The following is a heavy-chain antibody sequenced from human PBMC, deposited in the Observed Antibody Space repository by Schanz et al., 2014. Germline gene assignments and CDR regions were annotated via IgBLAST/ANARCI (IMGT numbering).Heavy chain of an antibody. D-gene: IGHD3-3*01. CDR3: VTEKRMESGTWAKAFDI. Sequence: QVQLVQSAPEVKKPGASVKVSCKASGYTFTSYYMHCVRQAPGQGLEWMGLINPYDDTIDYAKKFQGRFTMTRDTSTTTVYMELSSLRSDDTAMYYCVTEKRMESGTWAKAFDIWGQGTWVTVSS. V-gene: IGHV1-46*01. CDR1: GYTFTSYY. CDR2: INPYDDTI. J-gene: IGHJ3*02.